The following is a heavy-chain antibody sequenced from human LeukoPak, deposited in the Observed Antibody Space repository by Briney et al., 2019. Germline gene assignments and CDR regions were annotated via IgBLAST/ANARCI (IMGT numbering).Heavy chain of an antibody. Sequence: GGSLRLSCAASGFTFSSYWMTWVRQAPGKGLEWVSAISGSGGSTFYADSVKGRFTISRDNSKNTLYLQMNSLRAEDTAVYYCAKDRGGSGWRNEIDYWGQGTLVTVSS. CDR3: AKDRGGSGWRNEIDY. V-gene: IGHV3-23*01. D-gene: IGHD6-19*01. CDR2: ISGSGGST. CDR1: GFTFSSYW. J-gene: IGHJ4*02.